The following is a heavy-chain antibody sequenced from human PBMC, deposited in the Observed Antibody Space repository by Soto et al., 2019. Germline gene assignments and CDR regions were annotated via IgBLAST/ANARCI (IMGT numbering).Heavy chain of an antibody. Sequence: SETLSLTCTVSGASISSGDYYWNWIRQHPGKGLEWIGYIYYSGSTDYTPSLKSRVSISVDTSQNQFSLKLTSVTAADTAFYYCAVQPRQWDLKYRFIWGLGTLVTVSS. CDR3: AVQPRQWDLKYRFI. J-gene: IGHJ4*02. V-gene: IGHV4-31*03. CDR1: GASISSGDYY. D-gene: IGHD1-26*01. CDR2: IYYSGST.